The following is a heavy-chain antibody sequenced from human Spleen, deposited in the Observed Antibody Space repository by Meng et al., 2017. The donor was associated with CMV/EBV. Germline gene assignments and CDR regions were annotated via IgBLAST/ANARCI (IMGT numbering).Heavy chain of an antibody. CDR3: ARDSGGDGYNYVY. CDR1: GGSVSSSSYY. D-gene: IGHD5-24*01. J-gene: IGHJ4*02. V-gene: IGHV4-61*01. Sequence: GSLRLSCTVSGGSVSSSSYYWSWIRQPPGKGLEWIGYIHYSGSTNYNPALKSRVTISVDTSKNQFSLKLSSVTAADTAVYYCARDSGGDGYNYVYWGQGTLVTVSS. CDR2: IHYSGST.